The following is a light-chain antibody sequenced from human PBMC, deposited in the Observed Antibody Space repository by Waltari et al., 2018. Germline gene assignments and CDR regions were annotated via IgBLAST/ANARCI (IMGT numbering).Light chain of an antibody. CDR3: STWDSTLSAVV. V-gene: IGLV1-36*01. J-gene: IGLJ2*01. CDR1: SYNVGKYA. CDR2: FGH. Sequence: QSALTQEASVSGTVGQKVTLSCTGDSYNVGKYAVGWYQQSAHGAPKTVFFGHSLPSGFPDRFSGSKSGTTASLTISGLQPEDEADYYCSTWDSTLSAVVFGGGTKVTVL.